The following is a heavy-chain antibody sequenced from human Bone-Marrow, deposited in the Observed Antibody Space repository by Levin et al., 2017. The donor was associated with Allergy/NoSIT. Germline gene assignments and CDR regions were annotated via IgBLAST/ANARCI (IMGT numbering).Heavy chain of an antibody. Sequence: GGSLRLSCATSGIALGSYDMGWVRRTPGKGLQWVSAYTGSGINTHYAESVKGRFTISRDNSKDMIYLQMNNLRADDTAVYYCTKPGASFFERYYMDVWGKGTTVIVSS. D-gene: IGHD3-3*01. CDR2: YTGSGINT. CDR3: TKPGASFFERYYMDV. CDR1: GIALGSYD. J-gene: IGHJ6*03. V-gene: IGHV3-23*01.